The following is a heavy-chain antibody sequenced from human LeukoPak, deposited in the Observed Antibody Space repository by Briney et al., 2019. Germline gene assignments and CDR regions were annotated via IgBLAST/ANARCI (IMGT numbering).Heavy chain of an antibody. CDR3: ARDRYYDSSGYAY. D-gene: IGHD3-22*01. Sequence: GGSLRLSCAASGFTFSSYSMNWVRQAPGKGLEWVSSITISSSYIYYADSVKGRFTISRDNAKNSLYLQMNSLRDEDTAVYYCARDRYYDSSGYAYWGQGTLVTVSS. CDR1: GFTFSSYS. V-gene: IGHV3-21*01. CDR2: ITISSSYI. J-gene: IGHJ4*02.